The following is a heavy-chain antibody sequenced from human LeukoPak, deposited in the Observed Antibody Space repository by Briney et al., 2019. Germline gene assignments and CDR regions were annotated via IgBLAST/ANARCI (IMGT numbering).Heavy chain of an antibody. Sequence: PSETLSLTCAVSGGSVNRGTFFWTWIRKPPGKGLEWIGYISNSGSTNYHPFLKSRVTISSDTSKTQFTLKPTSVTAADTAVYYCARSPSGYRFDSWGQGTLVIVSS. J-gene: IGHJ4*02. CDR1: GGSVNRGTFF. D-gene: IGHD3-22*01. CDR3: ARSPSGYRFDS. CDR2: ISNSGST. V-gene: IGHV4-61*01.